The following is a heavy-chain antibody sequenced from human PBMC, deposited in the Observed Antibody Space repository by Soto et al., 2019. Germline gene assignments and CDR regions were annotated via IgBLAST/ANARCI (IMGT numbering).Heavy chain of an antibody. CDR3: ASSGGYYYGMDV. CDR1: GCSISSGGYY. V-gene: IGHV4-31*03. D-gene: IGHD3-10*01. CDR2: IYYSGST. J-gene: IGHJ6*02. Sequence: SETLSIACPVSGCSISSGGYYWSWIRQHPGKGLEWIGYIYYSGSTYYNPSLKSRVTISVDTSRNQFSLKLSSVTAADTAVFYCASSGGYYYGMDVWGQGTTVTVSS.